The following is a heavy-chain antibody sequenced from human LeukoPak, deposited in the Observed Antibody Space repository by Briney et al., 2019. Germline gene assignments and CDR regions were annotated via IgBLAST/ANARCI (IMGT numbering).Heavy chain of an antibody. Sequence: SETLSLTCAVYGGSFSGYYWSWIRQPPGKGLEWIGEINHSGSTNYSPSLKSRVTISVDTSKNQFSLKLSSVTAADTAVYYCARVGYYDYVWGSYRRRNWFDPWGQGTLVTVSS. CDR3: ARVGYYDYVWGSYRRRNWFDP. CDR1: GGSFSGYY. V-gene: IGHV4-34*01. CDR2: INHSGST. D-gene: IGHD3-16*02. J-gene: IGHJ5*02.